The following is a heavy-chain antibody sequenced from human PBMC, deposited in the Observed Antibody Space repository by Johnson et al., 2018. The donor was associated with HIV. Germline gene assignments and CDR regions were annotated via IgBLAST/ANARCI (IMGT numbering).Heavy chain of an antibody. Sequence: EVQLVESGGGVVQPGRSLRLSCAASGFTFSSYAMHWVRQAPGKGLEWVANIKHDGSEKYYVDSVKGRFTISRDNAKNSLFLQMNGLRVEDTAVYYCARDPVWDAFDIWGQGTMVTVSS. J-gene: IGHJ3*02. CDR2: IKHDGSEK. V-gene: IGHV3-7*01. CDR3: ARDPVWDAFDI. CDR1: GFTFSSYA.